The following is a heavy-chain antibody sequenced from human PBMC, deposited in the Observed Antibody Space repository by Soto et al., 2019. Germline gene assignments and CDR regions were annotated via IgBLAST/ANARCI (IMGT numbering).Heavy chain of an antibody. CDR1: GYMFTTYW. Sequence: GESLKISCKGSGYMFTTYWIGWVRQMPGKGLEWMGIIYPGDSDARYSPSFQGQVTISVDKSISTAYLQWSSLKASDTAMYYCARQSGTYDAAAFHFWGQGTMVTVSS. D-gene: IGHD1-26*01. V-gene: IGHV5-51*01. J-gene: IGHJ3*01. CDR2: IYPGDSDA. CDR3: ARQSGTYDAAAFHF.